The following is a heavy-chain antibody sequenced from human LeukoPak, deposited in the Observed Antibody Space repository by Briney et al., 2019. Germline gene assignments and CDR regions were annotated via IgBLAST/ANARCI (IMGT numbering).Heavy chain of an antibody. Sequence: SETLSLTCAVSGGSISSYYWIWIRQPPGKGLEWIGYIYYSGITNYNPSLKSRVTISVDTSKNQFSLKLSSVTAADTAVYYCARHLDSGYDRVSDYWGQGALVTVSS. CDR1: GGSISSYY. D-gene: IGHD5-12*01. CDR2: IYYSGIT. V-gene: IGHV4-59*08. CDR3: ARHLDSGYDRVSDY. J-gene: IGHJ4*02.